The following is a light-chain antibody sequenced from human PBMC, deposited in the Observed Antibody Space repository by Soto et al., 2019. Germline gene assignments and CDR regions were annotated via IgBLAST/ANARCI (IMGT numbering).Light chain of an antibody. CDR1: QSVSNN. J-gene: IGKJ1*01. CDR2: DAS. CDR3: KQYNKWPPWT. V-gene: IGKV3-15*01. Sequence: ILMTQSPATLSVSPGERATLSCRASQSVSNNLAWYQQKPGQAPRLLIYDASTRATGIPARFSGSGSGTEFTLTISGLQSEDFAVYYCKQYNKWPPWTFGQGTKVEIK.